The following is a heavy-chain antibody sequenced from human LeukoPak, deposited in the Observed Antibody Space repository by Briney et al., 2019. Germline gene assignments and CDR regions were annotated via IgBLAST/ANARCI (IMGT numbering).Heavy chain of an antibody. CDR3: ARAFGYSYGYFYYFDY. V-gene: IGHV1-8*01. J-gene: IGHJ4*02. CDR1: GYTFTSYD. Sequence: GASVKVSCKASGYTFTSYDINWVRQAAGQGLEWMGWMNPNSGNTGYAQKFQGRVTMTRNTSISTAYMELSSLRSEDTAVYYCARAFGYSYGYFYYFDYWGQGTLVTVSS. D-gene: IGHD5-18*01. CDR2: MNPNSGNT.